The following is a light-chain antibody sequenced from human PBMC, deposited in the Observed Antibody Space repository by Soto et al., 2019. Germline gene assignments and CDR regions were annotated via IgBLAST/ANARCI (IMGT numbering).Light chain of an antibody. CDR1: SNDVGRYDY. CDR2: DVS. J-gene: IGLJ2*01. V-gene: IGLV2-14*01. Sequence: QSALTQPASVSGSPGQSITISCTGTSNDVGRYDYVSWYQQHPGTAPKLMIYDVSNRPSGVSNRFSGSKSGNTASLTISGLQAEDEADYYCSSHTTSNSVIFGGGTKLTVL. CDR3: SSHTTSNSVI.